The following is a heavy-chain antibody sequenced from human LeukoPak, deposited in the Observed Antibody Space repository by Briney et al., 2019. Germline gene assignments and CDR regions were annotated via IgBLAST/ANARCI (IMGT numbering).Heavy chain of an antibody. CDR2: ISAYNGNT. D-gene: IGHD6-19*01. Sequence: ASVKVSCKASGYTFTTYGVTWVRQAPGQGLEWMGWISAYNGNTNYAQNLQGRVSMTTDTSTSAAYMELRSLKSDDTAMYYCARDRRGSSGSNYWGQGTLVTVSS. CDR3: ARDRRGSSGSNY. J-gene: IGHJ4*02. CDR1: GYTFTTYG. V-gene: IGHV1-18*01.